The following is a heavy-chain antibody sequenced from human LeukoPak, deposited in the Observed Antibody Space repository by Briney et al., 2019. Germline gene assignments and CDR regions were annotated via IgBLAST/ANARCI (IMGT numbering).Heavy chain of an antibody. J-gene: IGHJ6*02. CDR3: ARLNWNYLYYYYGMDV. V-gene: IGHV3-21*05. D-gene: IGHD1-7*01. Sequence: PGGSLRLSCAASGFTFSTYTMNWVRQAPGKGLEWVSYITSSSSIMYYADSVKGQFTISRDNAKNSLYLQMNSLRAEDTAVYYCARLNWNYLYYYYGMDVWGQGTTVTVSS. CDR1: GFTFSTYT. CDR2: ITSSSSIM.